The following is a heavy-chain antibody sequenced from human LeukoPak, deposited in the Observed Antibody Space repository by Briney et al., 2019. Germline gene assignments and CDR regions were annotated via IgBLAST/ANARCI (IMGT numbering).Heavy chain of an antibody. V-gene: IGHV3-7*03. D-gene: IGHD5-24*01. CDR2: IKHDGRDK. Sequence: GGSLRLSCVASGFTFSNYWMTWVRQAPGKGLEWVASIKHDGRDKYYVDSVKGRFTISRDNSKNTLYLQMNSLRAEDTAVYYCARGGRDGYNFAFDIWGQGTMVTVSS. J-gene: IGHJ3*02. CDR1: GFTFSNYW. CDR3: ARGGRDGYNFAFDI.